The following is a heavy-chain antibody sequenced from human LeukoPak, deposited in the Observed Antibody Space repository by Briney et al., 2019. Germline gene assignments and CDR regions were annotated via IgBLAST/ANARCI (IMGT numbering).Heavy chain of an antibody. D-gene: IGHD2-2*01. CDR1: GGSISSSSYY. Sequence: SETLSLTCTVSGGSISSSSYYWGWIRQPPGKGLEWIGSIYYSGSTYYNPSLKSRVTISVDTSTNQFSLKLSSVTAADTAVYYCARQLGYCSSSSGYADKVDYWGQGTLVTVSS. CDR2: IYYSGST. J-gene: IGHJ4*02. CDR3: ARQLGYCSSSSGYADKVDY. V-gene: IGHV4-39*01.